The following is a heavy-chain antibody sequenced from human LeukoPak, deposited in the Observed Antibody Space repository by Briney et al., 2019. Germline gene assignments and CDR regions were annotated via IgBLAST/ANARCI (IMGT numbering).Heavy chain of an antibody. J-gene: IGHJ6*02. CDR3: ARVRWGDSSGYYTPIYYYGMDV. Sequence: YADSGKGRFTISRDNAKNSLYLQMNSLRAEDTAVYYCARVRWGDSSGYYTPIYYYGMDVWGQGTTVTVSS. V-gene: IGHV3-11*06. D-gene: IGHD3-22*01.